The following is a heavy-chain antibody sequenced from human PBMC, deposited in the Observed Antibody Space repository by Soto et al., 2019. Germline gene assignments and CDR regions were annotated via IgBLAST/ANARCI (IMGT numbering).Heavy chain of an antibody. CDR2: IIPILGIA. Sequence: QVQLVQSGAEVKKPGSSVKVSCKASGGTFSSYTISWVRQAPGQGLEWMGRIIPILGIANYAQKFQGRVTITADKSTSTVYMELSSLRSEDTAVYYCARQYTGHCGGDCYSDGFDYWGQGTLVTVSS. V-gene: IGHV1-69*02. D-gene: IGHD2-21*02. J-gene: IGHJ4*02. CDR3: ARQYTGHCGGDCYSDGFDY. CDR1: GGTFSSYT.